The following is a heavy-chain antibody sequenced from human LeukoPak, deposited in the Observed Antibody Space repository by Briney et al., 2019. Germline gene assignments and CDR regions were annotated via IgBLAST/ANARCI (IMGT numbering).Heavy chain of an antibody. J-gene: IGHJ4*02. CDR1: GFTFSDYD. CDR2: ISYDGSNK. D-gene: IGHD6-25*01. Sequence: PGGSLRLSCAASGFTFSDYDMPWVRQAPGKGLEWVALISYDGSNKYYADSVKGRFSISRDNSRSTPFLQMNSLRAEDTAVYYCAKLSRLAPSDYWGQGTLVSVSS. V-gene: IGHV3-30*18. CDR3: AKLSRLAPSDY.